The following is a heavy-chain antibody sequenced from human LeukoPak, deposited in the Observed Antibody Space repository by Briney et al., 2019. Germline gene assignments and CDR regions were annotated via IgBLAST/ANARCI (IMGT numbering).Heavy chain of an antibody. Sequence: PRASVKVSCKASGYTFTGYYMHWVRQAPGQGPEWMGWINPNSGGTNYAQKFQGRVTMTRDTSISTAYMELSRLRSDDTAVYYCARATDSSSWYDYRGQGTLVTVSS. CDR2: INPNSGGT. J-gene: IGHJ4*02. CDR3: ARATDSSSWYDY. V-gene: IGHV1-2*02. CDR1: GYTFTGYY. D-gene: IGHD6-13*01.